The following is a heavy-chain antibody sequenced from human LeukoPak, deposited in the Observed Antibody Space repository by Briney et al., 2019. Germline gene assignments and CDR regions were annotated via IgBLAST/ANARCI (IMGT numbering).Heavy chain of an antibody. V-gene: IGHV3-23*01. J-gene: IGHJ3*02. CDR2: ISGSGGST. CDR1: GFTFSSYA. D-gene: IGHD3-22*01. Sequence: PGGSLRLSCAASGFTFSSYAMSWVRQAPGKGLEWVSAISGSGGSTYYADSVKGRFTISRDNSKNTLYLQMNSLRAEDTAVYYCARDRRGYYYDSSGHPELYFPFDIWGQGTMVTVSS. CDR3: ARDRRGYYYDSSGHPELYFPFDI.